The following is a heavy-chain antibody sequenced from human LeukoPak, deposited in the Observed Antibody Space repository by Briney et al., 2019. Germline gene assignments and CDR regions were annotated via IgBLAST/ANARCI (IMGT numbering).Heavy chain of an antibody. CDR2: INSDGSTT. Sequence: GGSLRLSCAASEFTFSSYWMHWVRQVPGKELVWVSRINSDGSTTNYADSVKGRFTISRDNAKNTLYLQMNSLRAEDTAVYYCARDSGGSYYYWGQGTLVTVSS. CDR3: ARDSGGSYYY. D-gene: IGHD1-26*01. CDR1: EFTFSSYW. V-gene: IGHV3-74*01. J-gene: IGHJ4*02.